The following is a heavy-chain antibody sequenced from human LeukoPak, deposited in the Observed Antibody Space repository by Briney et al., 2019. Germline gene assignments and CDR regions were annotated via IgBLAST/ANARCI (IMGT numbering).Heavy chain of an antibody. J-gene: IGHJ6*02. CDR2: IYYSGST. CDR3: ARQQYSYGPPYYYYYGMDV. D-gene: IGHD5-18*01. Sequence: SETLPLTCTVSGGSISSSSYYWGWIRQPPGKGLEWIGSIYYSGSTYYNPSLKSRVTISVDTSKNQFSLKLSSVTAADTAVYYCARQQYSYGPPYYYYYGMDVWGQGTTVTVSS. CDR1: GGSISSSSYY. V-gene: IGHV4-39*01.